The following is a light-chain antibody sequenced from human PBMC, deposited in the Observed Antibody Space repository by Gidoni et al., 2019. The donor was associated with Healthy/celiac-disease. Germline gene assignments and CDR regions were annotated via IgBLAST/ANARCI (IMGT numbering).Light chain of an antibody. Sequence: QSALTQPASVSGSSGQSITISCTGTSSDVGGYNYVSWYQHHPGKAPKLMIYEVSNRPSGVSNRFSGSKSGNTASLTISGLQAEDEADYYCSSYTSSSTLVVFGGGTKLTVL. J-gene: IGLJ2*01. CDR3: SSYTSSSTLVV. V-gene: IGLV2-14*01. CDR1: SSDVGGYNY. CDR2: EVS.